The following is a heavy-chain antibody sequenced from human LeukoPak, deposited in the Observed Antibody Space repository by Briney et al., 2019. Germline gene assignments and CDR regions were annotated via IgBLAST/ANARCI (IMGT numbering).Heavy chain of an antibody. CDR3: ARRPAATRTNWFDP. J-gene: IGHJ5*02. D-gene: IGHD2-15*01. V-gene: IGHV4-34*01. CDR2: INHSGST. Sequence: PSETLSLTCAVYGGSFRGYYWSWIRQPPGKGLEWIGEINHSGSTNYNPSLKSRVTISVDTSKNQFSLKLSSVTAADTAVYYCARRPAATRTNWFDPWGQGTLVTVSS. CDR1: GGSFRGYY.